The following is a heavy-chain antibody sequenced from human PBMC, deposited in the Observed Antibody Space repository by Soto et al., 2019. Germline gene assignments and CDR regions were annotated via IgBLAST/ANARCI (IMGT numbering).Heavy chain of an antibody. J-gene: IGHJ2*01. V-gene: IGHV3-23*01. CDR1: GFTFINYA. CDR2: ISGGGDAA. Sequence: EVQVLESGGGLVQPGGSLRLSCAGSGFTFINYAINWVRQAPGKGLEWVSSISGGGDAAFFPDSVRGRFTISRDNSKNTVTLLMNSLGVDDTAVYYCARKILGSTTRPNYWYFDLWGRGTLVTVSS. CDR3: ARKILGSTTRPNYWYFDL. D-gene: IGHD7-27*01.